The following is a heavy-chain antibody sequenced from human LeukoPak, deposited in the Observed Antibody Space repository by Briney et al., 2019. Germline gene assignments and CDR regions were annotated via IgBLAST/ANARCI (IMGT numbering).Heavy chain of an antibody. CDR2: IIPIFGTA. J-gene: IGHJ4*02. Sequence: SVKVSCKAFGGSFSSEAISWVRQAPGQGLEWMGGIIPIFGTANYAQKFQGRVTITTDESTSTAYMEVSSLRSEDTAVYYCGRKAGDCGGGTCYSIDYWGQGTLVTVSS. CDR3: GRKAGDCGGGTCYSIDY. D-gene: IGHD2-15*01. CDR1: GGSFSSEA. V-gene: IGHV1-69*05.